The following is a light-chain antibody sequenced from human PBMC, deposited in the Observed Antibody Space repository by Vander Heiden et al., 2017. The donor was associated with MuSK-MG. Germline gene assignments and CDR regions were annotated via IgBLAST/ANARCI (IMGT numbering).Light chain of an antibody. Sequence: EIVLTQSPGTLSLSPGERATLSCRASQSVSSTYGAWYQQPPGQPTRLLIYGATSRATGIPDRCSGRGSGTDCTLTISRLEPEDVAVYYRQQCEGAPYTFGQGTKLEIK. CDR3: QQCEGAPYT. J-gene: IGKJ2*01. CDR1: QSVSSTY. CDR2: GAT. V-gene: IGKV3-20*01.